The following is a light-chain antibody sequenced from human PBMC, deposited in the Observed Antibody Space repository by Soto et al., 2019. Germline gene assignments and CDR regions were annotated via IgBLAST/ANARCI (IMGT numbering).Light chain of an antibody. CDR2: GAS. CDR3: QQYNNWPPMT. V-gene: IGKV3-15*01. Sequence: EIVMTQSPAPLSVSPGETATLSCRAGQRISSNLAWYQQKPGQAPRLLIYGASTRATGIPARFSGSGSGTEFTLTISSLQSEDFAVYYCQQYNNWPPMTFGQGTKVDIK. CDR1: QRISSN. J-gene: IGKJ1*01.